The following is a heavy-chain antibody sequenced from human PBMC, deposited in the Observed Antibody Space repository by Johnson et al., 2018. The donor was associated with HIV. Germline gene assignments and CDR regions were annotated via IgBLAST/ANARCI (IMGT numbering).Heavy chain of an antibody. CDR3: ARDSVGARGAFDI. CDR2: SRNKANSYTT. D-gene: IGHD1-26*01. V-gene: IGHV3-72*01. Sequence: EVQLVESGGGLVKPGGSLRLSCAASGFTFKDYYMNWVRQTPGKGLEWVGRSRNKANSYTTEYAASVKGRFTISRDDSKNSLYLQMNSLRAEDTALYYCARDSVGARGAFDIWGQGTMVTVSS. CDR1: GFTFKDYY. J-gene: IGHJ3*02.